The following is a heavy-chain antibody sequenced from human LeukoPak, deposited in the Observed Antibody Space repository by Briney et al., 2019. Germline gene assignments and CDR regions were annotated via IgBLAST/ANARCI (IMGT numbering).Heavy chain of an antibody. Sequence: PSETLSLTCTVSGGSISSSSYYWGWIRQPPGKGLEWIGSIYYSGSTYYNPSLKSRVTISVDTSKNQFSLKLSSVTAADTAVYYCARGPYSSSWRYYYYMDVWGKGTTVTVSS. D-gene: IGHD6-13*01. J-gene: IGHJ6*03. CDR2: IYYSGST. CDR3: ARGPYSSSWRYYYYMDV. CDR1: GGSISSSSYY. V-gene: IGHV4-39*07.